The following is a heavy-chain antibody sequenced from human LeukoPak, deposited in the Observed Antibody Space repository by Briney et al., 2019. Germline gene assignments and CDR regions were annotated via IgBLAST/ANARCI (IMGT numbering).Heavy chain of an antibody. Sequence: SETLSLTCTVSDYSISSGYYWGWIRQPPGKGLEWIGSFHHSGRTFYNPSLKSRVTISVDTSKNQVYLNLTSVTAADTAVYFCARDRGFLVTVYYFDYWGQGSLVTVSS. D-gene: IGHD3-10*01. CDR1: DYSISSGYY. J-gene: IGHJ4*02. V-gene: IGHV4-38-2*02. CDR2: FHHSGRT. CDR3: ARDRGFLVTVYYFDY.